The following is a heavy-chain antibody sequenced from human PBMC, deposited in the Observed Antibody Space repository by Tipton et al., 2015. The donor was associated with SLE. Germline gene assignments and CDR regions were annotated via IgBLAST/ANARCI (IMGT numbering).Heavy chain of an antibody. CDR2: ISDTGNT. V-gene: IGHV4-39*07. J-gene: IGHJ4*02. CDR3: ARHGRQLGPFDY. D-gene: IGHD6-6*01. Sequence: TLSLTCSFSGGSIITNIYFWAWFLQPPGKALELIGSISDTGNTYYNQSLKSRLRISVDTSKNQFSLILKSVTAADTALYFCARHGRQLGPFDYWGPGKLVTVSS. CDR1: GGSIITNIYF.